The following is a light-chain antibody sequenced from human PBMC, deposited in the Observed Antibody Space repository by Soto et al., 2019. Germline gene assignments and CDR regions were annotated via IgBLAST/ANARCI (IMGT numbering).Light chain of an antibody. Sequence: QSVLTQPPSVSGAPGQRVTISCTGSSSNIGAGYDVHWYQQLPGTAPKLLISGNSNRPSGVPDRFSGSKSGTSASLAITGLQAEDEADYYCQSYDSSLSGWVCGGGHKLTVL. CDR3: QSYDSSLSGWV. CDR1: SSNIGAGYD. J-gene: IGLJ3*02. V-gene: IGLV1-40*01. CDR2: GNS.